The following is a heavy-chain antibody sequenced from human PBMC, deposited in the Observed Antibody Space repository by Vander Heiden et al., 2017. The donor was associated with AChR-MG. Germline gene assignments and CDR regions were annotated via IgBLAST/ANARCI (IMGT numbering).Heavy chain of an antibody. D-gene: IGHD3-3*01. V-gene: IGHV5-51*01. CDR2: IYPGDSDT. CDR1: GYSFPSYW. Sequence: EVQLVQSGAEVKKTGESLKISRKGSGYSFPSYWFGWVRQMPGKGLEWMGIIYPGDSDTRYSPSFQGQVTISADKSISTAYLQWSSLKASDTAMYYCARGRFWSGYYSVFDYWGQGTLVTVSS. J-gene: IGHJ4*02. CDR3: ARGRFWSGYYSVFDY.